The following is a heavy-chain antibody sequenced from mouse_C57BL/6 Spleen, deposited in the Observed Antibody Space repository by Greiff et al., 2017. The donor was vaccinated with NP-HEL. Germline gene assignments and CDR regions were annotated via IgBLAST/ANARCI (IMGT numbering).Heavy chain of an antibody. CDR1: GYTFTSYW. J-gene: IGHJ4*01. D-gene: IGHD2-10*01. Sequence: QVQLQQPGTELVKPGASVKLSCKASGYTFTSYWMHWVKQRPGQGLEWIGNINPSNGGTNHNEKFKSKATLTVDKSSSTAYMQLSSLTSEDSAVYYCARVKAYFYAMDYWGQGTSVTVSS. V-gene: IGHV1-53*01. CDR3: ARVKAYFYAMDY. CDR2: INPSNGGT.